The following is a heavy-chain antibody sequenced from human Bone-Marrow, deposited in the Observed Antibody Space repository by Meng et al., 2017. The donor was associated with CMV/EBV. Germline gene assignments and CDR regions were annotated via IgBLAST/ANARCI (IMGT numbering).Heavy chain of an antibody. Sequence: SETLSLTCAVYGGSFSGYYWSWIRQPPGKGLEWIGEINHSGSTNYNPSLKSRVTISVDTSKNQFSLKLSSVTAADTAVYYCARSPRGVPALPYYYGMDVWGQGTTVTVSS. CDR2: INHSGST. J-gene: IGHJ6*02. CDR1: GGSFSGYY. V-gene: IGHV4-34*01. CDR3: ARSPRGVPALPYYYGMDV. D-gene: IGHD2-2*01.